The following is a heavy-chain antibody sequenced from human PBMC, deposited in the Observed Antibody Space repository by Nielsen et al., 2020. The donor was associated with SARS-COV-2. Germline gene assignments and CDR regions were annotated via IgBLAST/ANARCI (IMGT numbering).Heavy chain of an antibody. J-gene: IGHJ4*02. Sequence: WIRQPPGKGLEWVSYISSSGSTIYYADSVKGRFTISRDNAKNSLYLQMNSLGAEDTAVYYCARDKGDYGVDYWGQGTLVTVSS. CDR2: ISSSGSTI. CDR3: ARDKGDYGVDY. D-gene: IGHD4-17*01. V-gene: IGHV3-48*03.